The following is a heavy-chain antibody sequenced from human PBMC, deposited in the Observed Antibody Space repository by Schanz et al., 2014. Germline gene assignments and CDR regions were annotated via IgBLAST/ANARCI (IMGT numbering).Heavy chain of an antibody. CDR2: VSRSTPDI. CDR1: GFTFSTYA. J-gene: IGHJ4*02. CDR3: ARDYGSWAIDY. Sequence: DVHLLESGGTLVRPGGSLRLSCAASGFTFSTYAMAWVRQAPGKGLEWVSYVSRSTPDIYYADSVKGRFTLYRDNAKDSLFLQMDSLRADDTAVYYCARDYGSWAIDYWGRGTLVSVSS. V-gene: IGHV3-48*01. D-gene: IGHD6-13*01.